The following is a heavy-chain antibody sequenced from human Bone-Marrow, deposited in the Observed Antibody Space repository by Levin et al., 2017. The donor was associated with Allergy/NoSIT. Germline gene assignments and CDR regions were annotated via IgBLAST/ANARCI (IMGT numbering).Heavy chain of an antibody. V-gene: IGHV4-59*01. J-gene: IGHJ3*02. CDR1: GGSISSYY. CDR3: ARESRGGYSPSGAFDI. CDR2: IYYSGST. D-gene: IGHD2-21*01. Sequence: SETLSLTCTVSGGSISSYYWSWIRQPPGKGLEWIGYIYYSGSTNYNPSLKSRVTISVDTSKNQFSLKLSSVTAADTAVYYCARESRGGYSPSGAFDIWGQGTMVTVSS.